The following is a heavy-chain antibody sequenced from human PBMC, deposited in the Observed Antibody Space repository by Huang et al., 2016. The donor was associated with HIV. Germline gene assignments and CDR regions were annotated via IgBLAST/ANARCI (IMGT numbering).Heavy chain of an antibody. V-gene: IGHV4-59*01. CDR1: GGSINSYY. CDR2: IHYSGST. J-gene: IGHJ2*01. Sequence: QVQLQESGPGLVKPSETLSLTCTVSGGSINSYYWSWSRQPPGKGLEWIGYIHYSGSTIYNPSLKRRVTISVDTSKNQFSLKLSSVTAADTAMYYCARNYYDNVDWYFDLWGRGTLVTVSS. CDR3: ARNYYDNVDWYFDL. D-gene: IGHD3-22*01.